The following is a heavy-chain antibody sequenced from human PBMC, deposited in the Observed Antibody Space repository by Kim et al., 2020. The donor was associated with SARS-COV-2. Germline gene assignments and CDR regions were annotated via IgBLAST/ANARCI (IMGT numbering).Heavy chain of an antibody. Sequence: SETLSLTCTVSGDSISSFNYYWGYIRQPPGRGLEWIGNIDYSGSTNYNPSLKSRVTIFVDTSKNQFSLKLSSVTATDTAVYYCARLKRGRNSSGWFPWYFDCWGQGTLVTVSS. V-gene: IGHV4-39*01. CDR1: GDSISSFNYY. CDR3: ARLKRGRNSSGWFPWYFDC. D-gene: IGHD6-19*01. CDR2: IDYSGST. J-gene: IGHJ4*01.